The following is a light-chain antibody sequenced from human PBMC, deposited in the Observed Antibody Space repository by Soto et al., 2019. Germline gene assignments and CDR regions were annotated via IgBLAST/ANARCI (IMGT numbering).Light chain of an antibody. J-gene: IGKJ1*01. V-gene: IGKV3-20*01. CDR3: QQYGSSPPKT. Sequence: EIVLTQSPSTLSLSPGERATLSCRASQSVISNYLAWYQQKPGQAPRLLIYGASSRATGIPDRFSGSGSGTDFTLTISRLEPEDFAVYYCQQYGSSPPKTFGQGTKVDIK. CDR1: QSVISNY. CDR2: GAS.